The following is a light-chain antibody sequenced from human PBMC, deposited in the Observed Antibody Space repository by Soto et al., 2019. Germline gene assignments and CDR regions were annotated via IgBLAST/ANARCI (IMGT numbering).Light chain of an antibody. CDR2: DAS. CDR1: QSVDSRY. J-gene: IGKJ1*01. Sequence: ETVLTQSPGTLSLSPGEGATLSCRASQSVDSRYLAWYQQKPGQAPRLLIYDASNRATGIPARFSGSGSGTDFTLTISSLEPEDFAVYYCQQRSNWPPTFGQGTKVEIK. CDR3: QQRSNWPPT. V-gene: IGKV3-11*01.